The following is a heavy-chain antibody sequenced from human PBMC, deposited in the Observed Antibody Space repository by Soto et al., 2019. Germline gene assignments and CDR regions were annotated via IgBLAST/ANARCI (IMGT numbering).Heavy chain of an antibody. Sequence: QVQLVQSGAEVKKPGASVKVSCKASGYTFTSYGISWVRQAPGQGLEWMGWISAYNGNTNYAQKLQGRVTMTTDTSTSTAYMELRSLRSDDTAVYYCARAELYGDYQSLYYYYYYMDVWGKGTPVTVSS. V-gene: IGHV1-18*01. D-gene: IGHD4-17*01. CDR1: GYTFTSYG. J-gene: IGHJ6*03. CDR3: ARAELYGDYQSLYYYYYYMDV. CDR2: ISAYNGNT.